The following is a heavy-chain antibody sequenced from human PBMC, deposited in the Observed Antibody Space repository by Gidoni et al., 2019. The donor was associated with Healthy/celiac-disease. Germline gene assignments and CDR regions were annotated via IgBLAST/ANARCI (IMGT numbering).Heavy chain of an antibody. J-gene: IGHJ5*02. CDR1: GGSIRSSSYY. CDR2: IYYSGST. D-gene: IGHD4-17*01. CDR3: ARVGVYDYGDLNWFDP. V-gene: IGHV4-39*07. Sequence: QLQLQESGPGLVKPSETLSLTCTVSGGSIRSSSYYWGWIRQPPGKGLEWIGSIYYSGSTYYNPSLKSRVTISVDTSKNQFSLKLSSVTAADTAVYYCARVGVYDYGDLNWFDPWGQGTLVTVSS.